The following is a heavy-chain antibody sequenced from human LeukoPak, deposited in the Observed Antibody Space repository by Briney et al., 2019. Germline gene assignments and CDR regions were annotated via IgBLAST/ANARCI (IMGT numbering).Heavy chain of an antibody. CDR3: ARPYVNYADDY. Sequence: GGSLRLSCAASGFTFSSHGMHWVRQAPGKGLEWVAVISYDGSNKYYADSVKGRFTISRDNSKNTLYLQMNSLRAEDTAVYYCARPYVNYADDYWGQGTLVTVSS. J-gene: IGHJ4*02. D-gene: IGHD2-2*01. CDR1: GFTFSSHG. CDR2: ISYDGSNK. V-gene: IGHV3-30*03.